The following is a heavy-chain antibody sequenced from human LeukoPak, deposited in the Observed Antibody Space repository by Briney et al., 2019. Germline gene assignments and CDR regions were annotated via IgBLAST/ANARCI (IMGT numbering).Heavy chain of an antibody. J-gene: IGHJ4*02. CDR3: ARDLHFQLLMGEIDY. CDR2: ISYDGSNK. V-gene: IGHV3-30*04. Sequence: GGSLRLSCAASGFTFSIYPMHWVRQAPGKGLEWVAVISYDGSNKYYADSVKGRFTISRDNSKNTLYLQMNSLRPEDTAVYYCARDLHFQLLMGEIDYRGQGTLVTVSS. CDR1: GFTFSIYP. D-gene: IGHD2-2*01.